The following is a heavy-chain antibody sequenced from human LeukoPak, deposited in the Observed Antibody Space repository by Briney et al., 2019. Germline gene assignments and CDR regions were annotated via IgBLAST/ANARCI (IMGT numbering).Heavy chain of an antibody. Sequence: GGSLRLSCAASGFTFSSYAMHWVRQAPGKGLEWVAVISYDGSNKYYADSVKGRFTISRDNSKNTLYLQMNSLRAEDTAVYYCARGDSLYHNAMDVWGQGTSVTVSS. J-gene: IGHJ6*02. CDR1: GFTFSSYA. V-gene: IGHV3-30-3*01. CDR3: ARGDSLYHNAMDV. D-gene: IGHD3-16*02. CDR2: ISYDGSNK.